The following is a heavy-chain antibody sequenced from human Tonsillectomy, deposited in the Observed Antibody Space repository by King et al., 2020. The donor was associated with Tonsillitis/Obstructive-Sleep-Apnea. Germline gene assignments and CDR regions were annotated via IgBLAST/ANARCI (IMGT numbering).Heavy chain of an antibody. Sequence: GQLVQSGAEVKKPGASVKVSCKASGYTFTSYYMHWVRQAPGQGLEWMGIINPSGGSTSYAQKFQGRVTMTRDTSTGTVYMELSSLRSEDTAVYYCARDHKVVPAAIVYHFDYWGQGTLVTVSS. CDR3: ARDHKVVPAAIVYHFDY. CDR2: INPSGGST. J-gene: IGHJ4*02. CDR1: GYTFTSYY. V-gene: IGHV1-46*01. D-gene: IGHD2-2*01.